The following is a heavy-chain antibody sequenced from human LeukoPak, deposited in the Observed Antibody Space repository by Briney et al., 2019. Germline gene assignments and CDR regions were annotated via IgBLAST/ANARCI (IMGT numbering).Heavy chain of an antibody. V-gene: IGHV5-10-1*01. D-gene: IGHD6-13*01. CDR3: ARHVPYTSSWYFDY. J-gene: IGHJ4*02. Sequence: GESRKISCKGSGYSFSSYWITWVRQMPGKGLEWMGRIDPSDSYTNYSPSFQGRVTISADKSISTAYLQWSSLKASDTAVYYCARHVPYTSSWYFDYWGPGTLVTVSS. CDR1: GYSFSSYW. CDR2: IDPSDSYT.